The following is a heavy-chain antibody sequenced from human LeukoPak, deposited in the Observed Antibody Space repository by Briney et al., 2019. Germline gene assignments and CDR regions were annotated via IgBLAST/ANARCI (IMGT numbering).Heavy chain of an antibody. CDR1: GGSISSNNW. V-gene: IGHV4-4*02. CDR2: IYHSGST. CDR3: AAKAVDGERSFDF. D-gene: IGHD6-19*01. J-gene: IGHJ4*02. Sequence: SETLSLTCAVSGGSISSNNWWSWVRQAPGKGLEWIGEIYHSGSTNYNPSLKSRVTISVDKSKNQFSLKLSSVSAADMAVYYCAAKAVDGERSFDFWGQGTLVTVSS.